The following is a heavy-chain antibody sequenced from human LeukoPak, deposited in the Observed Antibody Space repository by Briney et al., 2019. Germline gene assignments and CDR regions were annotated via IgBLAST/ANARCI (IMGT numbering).Heavy chain of an antibody. Sequence: GASVKVSCKASGYTFTSYYMHWVRQAPGQGLEWMGMINPSSGNARYAQKFQGRVTMARDTSISTAYMELSRLRSDDTAVYYCARAQSPVDAFDIWGQGTMVTVSS. D-gene: IGHD5-24*01. V-gene: IGHV1-46*01. J-gene: IGHJ3*02. CDR2: INPSSGNA. CDR3: ARAQSPVDAFDI. CDR1: GYTFTSYY.